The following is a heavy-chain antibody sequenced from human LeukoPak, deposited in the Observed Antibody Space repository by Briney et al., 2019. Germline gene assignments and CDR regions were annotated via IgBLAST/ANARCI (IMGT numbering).Heavy chain of an antibody. CDR2: IIPILGIA. D-gene: IGHD2-2*01. CDR1: GYTFTSYT. CDR3: ARDSGDCSSTSCLRGYWFDP. J-gene: IGHJ5*02. Sequence: ASVKVSCKASGYTFTSYTISWVRQAPGQGLEWMGRIIPILGIANYAQKFQGRVTITADKSTSTAYMELSSLRSEDTAVYYCARDSGDCSSTSCLRGYWFDPWGQGTLVTVSS. V-gene: IGHV1-69*04.